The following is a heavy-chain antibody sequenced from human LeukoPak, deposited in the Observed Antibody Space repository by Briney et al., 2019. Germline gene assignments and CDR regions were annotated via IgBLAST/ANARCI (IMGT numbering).Heavy chain of an antibody. CDR3: ARERVTAMVLVGPTPQPYYYYYGMDV. V-gene: IGHV1-69*13. D-gene: IGHD5-18*01. CDR2: IIPIFGTA. J-gene: IGHJ6*02. CDR1: GGTFSSYA. Sequence: SVKVSCKASGGTFSSYAISWVRQAPGQGLEWMGGIIPIFGTANYAQKFQGRVTITADESTSTAYMELSSLRSEDTAVYYCARERVTAMVLVGPTPQPYYYYYGMDVWGQGTTVTVSS.